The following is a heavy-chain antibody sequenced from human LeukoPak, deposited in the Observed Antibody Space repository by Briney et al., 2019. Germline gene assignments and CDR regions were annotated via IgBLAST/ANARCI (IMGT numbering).Heavy chain of an antibody. CDR2: IYPGDSDT. V-gene: IGHV5-51*01. Sequence: GESLKISCKGSGYSFTSYWIGWVRQMPGKGLEWMGIIYPGDSDTRYSPSFQGQVTISADKSISTAYLQWSSLKASDTAMYYCARSGYYDSSGYSNFDYWGQGTLVTVSS. CDR3: ARSGYYDSSGYSNFDY. J-gene: IGHJ4*02. CDR1: GYSFTSYW. D-gene: IGHD3-22*01.